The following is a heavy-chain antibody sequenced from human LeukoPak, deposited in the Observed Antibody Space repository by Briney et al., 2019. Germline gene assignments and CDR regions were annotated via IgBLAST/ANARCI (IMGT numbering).Heavy chain of an antibody. CDR3: ARDWGAAAAPGSFDI. V-gene: IGHV3-30*02. CDR1: GFSFRNYG. Sequence: GGSLRLSCVASGFSFRNYGMHWVRQAPGKGLEWVTFIRSDSSYKYYADSVKGRFTTSRDNSKNSLYPQMNSLRAEDTAVYYCARDWGAAAAPGSFDIWGQGTMVTVSS. CDR2: IRSDSSYK. D-gene: IGHD6-13*01. J-gene: IGHJ3*02.